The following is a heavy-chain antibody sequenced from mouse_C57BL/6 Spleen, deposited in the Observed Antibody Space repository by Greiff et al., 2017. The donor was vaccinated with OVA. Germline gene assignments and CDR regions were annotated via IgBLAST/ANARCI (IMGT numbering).Heavy chain of an antibody. V-gene: IGHV1-69*01. CDR1: GYTFTSYY. J-gene: IGHJ2*01. Sequence: QVQLKQPGAELVMPGASVKLSCKASGYTFTSYYMNWVKQRPGQGLEWIAGIDPSDSYTNYNQKFKGKSTLTVDKSSSTAYMQLRSLTSEDSAVYYCARGGTAQAVFDYWGQGTTLTVSS. D-gene: IGHD3-2*02. CDR2: IDPSDSYT. CDR3: ARGGTAQAVFDY.